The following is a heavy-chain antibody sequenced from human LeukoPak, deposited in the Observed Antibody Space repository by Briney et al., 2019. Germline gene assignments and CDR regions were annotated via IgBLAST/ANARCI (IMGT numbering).Heavy chain of an antibody. D-gene: IGHD3-10*01. CDR1: GFTFSSYW. CDR3: ARANYYGSGRAAFDI. V-gene: IGHV3-74*01. CDR2: INSDGSST. J-gene: IGHJ3*02. Sequence: GGSLRLSCAASGFTFSSYWLHWVRQAPGKGLVWVSRINSDGSSTSYADSVKGRFTISRDNAKNTLYLQMNSLRAEDTAVYYCARANYYGSGRAAFDIWGQGTMVTVSS.